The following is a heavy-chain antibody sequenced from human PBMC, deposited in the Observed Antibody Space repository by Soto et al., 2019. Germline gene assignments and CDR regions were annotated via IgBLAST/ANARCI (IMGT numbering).Heavy chain of an antibody. V-gene: IGHV5-10-1*01. CDR2: IDPSDSYT. D-gene: IGHD6-6*01. J-gene: IGHJ6*02. CDR1: GYSFTSYW. CDR3: ARLPVSCSRSYYYYGMDV. Sequence: ESLKISCKGSGYSFTSYWISWVRQMPGKGLEWMGRIDPSDSYTNYSPSFQGHVTISADKSISTAYLQWSSLKASDTAMYYCARLPVSCSRSYYYYGMDVWGQGTKVTVSS.